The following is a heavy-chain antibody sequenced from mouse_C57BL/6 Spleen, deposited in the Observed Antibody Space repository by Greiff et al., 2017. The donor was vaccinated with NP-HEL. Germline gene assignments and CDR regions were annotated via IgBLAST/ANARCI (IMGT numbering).Heavy chain of an antibody. CDR1: GYTFTSYW. CDR2: IDPSDSYT. CDR3: ARGNYDLWYFDV. V-gene: IGHV1-69*01. D-gene: IGHD2-4*01. J-gene: IGHJ1*03. Sequence: QVQLQQPGAELVMPGASVKLSCKASGYTFTSYWMHWVKQRPGQGLEWIGEIDPSDSYTNYNQKFKGKSTLTEDKSSSTAYMQLSSLTSEDSAVYYCARGNYDLWYFDVWGTGTTVTVSS.